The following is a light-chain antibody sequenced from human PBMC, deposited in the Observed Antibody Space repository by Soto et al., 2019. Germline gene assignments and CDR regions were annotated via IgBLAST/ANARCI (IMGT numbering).Light chain of an antibody. CDR2: GAF. CDR1: QSVRSN. Sequence: EIVMTQSPVTLSVSPGERATLSCRASQSVRSNLAWYQQKPGQAPNLLIYGAFTRATSIPARFSGTGSGTEFTLTISSLQSEDFALYYCQQYNDWPLTFGQGTKVEV. J-gene: IGKJ1*01. CDR3: QQYNDWPLT. V-gene: IGKV3-15*01.